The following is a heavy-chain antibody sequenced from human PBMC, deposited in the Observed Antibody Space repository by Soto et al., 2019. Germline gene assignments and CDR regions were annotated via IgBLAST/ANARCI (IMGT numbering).Heavy chain of an antibody. CDR1: GFTFSSYG. Sequence: GGSLRLSCAASGFTFSSYGMNWVRQAPGKGLEWVSYFGSSSSTIYYADSVKGRFTISRDNAKNSLYLQMNSLRDEDTAVYYCARDGRDCANGVCYFQRWGQGTLVTVSS. J-gene: IGHJ1*01. CDR2: FGSSSSTI. D-gene: IGHD2-8*01. V-gene: IGHV3-48*02. CDR3: ARDGRDCANGVCYFQR.